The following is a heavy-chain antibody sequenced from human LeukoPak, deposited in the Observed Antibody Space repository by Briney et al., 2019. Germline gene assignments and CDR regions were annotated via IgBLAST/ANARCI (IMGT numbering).Heavy chain of an antibody. CDR2: ITRDRSST. Sequence: GGPLRLSCAASGFTFSSSWMPWVRQAPGKGLVWVSRITRDRSSTTYADTVKGRFTTSRDNAKNTLNLQMNRLTADDTAVYYGVGSSGWPAYWGQGSLVTVSS. V-gene: IGHV3-74*01. CDR1: GFTFSSSW. D-gene: IGHD6-19*01. J-gene: IGHJ4*02. CDR3: VGSSGWPAY.